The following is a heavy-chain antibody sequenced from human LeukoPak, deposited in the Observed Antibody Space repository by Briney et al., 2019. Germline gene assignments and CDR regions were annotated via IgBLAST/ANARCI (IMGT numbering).Heavy chain of an antibody. V-gene: IGHV4-59*08. Sequence: SETLSLTCTVSGGSINTYYWSWIRQPPGKRLEWMGCIHYSGSITNYNPSLKSRVTISVDTPKNQFSLKLNSVTAADTAVYYCARGDYYDGGGRNWFDPWGQGTLVTVSP. D-gene: IGHD3-3*01. CDR2: IHYSGSIT. CDR3: ARGDYYDGGGRNWFDP. J-gene: IGHJ5*02. CDR1: GGSINTYY.